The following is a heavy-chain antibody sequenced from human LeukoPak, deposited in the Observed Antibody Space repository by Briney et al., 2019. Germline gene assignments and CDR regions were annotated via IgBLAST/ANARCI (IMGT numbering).Heavy chain of an antibody. CDR3: TKGRDSGTYYVVS. Sequence: GGSLRLSCAASGFTFDDYAMHWVRQAPGKGLEWVSGISWNSGSIGYADSVKGRFTISRDNAKNSLYLQMNSLRAEDSAIYFCTKGRDSGTYYVVSWGQGTLVTVSS. CDR1: GFTFDDYA. CDR2: ISWNSGSI. V-gene: IGHV3-9*01. J-gene: IGHJ4*02. D-gene: IGHD3-10*01.